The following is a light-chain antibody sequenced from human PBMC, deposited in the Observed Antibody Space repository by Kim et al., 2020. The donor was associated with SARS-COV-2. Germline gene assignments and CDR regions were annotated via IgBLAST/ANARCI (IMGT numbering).Light chain of an antibody. Sequence: SASVGNRVPITCRACEGIRHYLAWSPQKPGKAPKSLIYAASSLQSEVPSKYSRSGSETDFTHTHSSLQPEDFATYYCQQYNTYPYTFRQGTELEI. V-gene: IGKV1-16*02. CDR3: QQYNTYPYT. CDR2: AAS. CDR1: EGIRHY. J-gene: IGKJ2*01.